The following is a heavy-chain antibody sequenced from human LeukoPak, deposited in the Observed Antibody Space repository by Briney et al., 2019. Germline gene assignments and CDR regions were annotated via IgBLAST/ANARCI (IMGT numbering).Heavy chain of an antibody. Sequence: SVKVSCKTTGGSFSSYSINWVRQAPGQGLEWMGRIIPMLSASNYAQKLRGRVTITADKTTLTVYMELRNLTSEDTGMYFCSRSPPPQLRADYGAQGTLVTVSA. CDR2: IIPMLSAS. D-gene: IGHD1-26*01. V-gene: IGHV1-69*08. CDR1: GGSFSSYS. J-gene: IGHJ4*02. CDR3: SRSPPPQLRADY.